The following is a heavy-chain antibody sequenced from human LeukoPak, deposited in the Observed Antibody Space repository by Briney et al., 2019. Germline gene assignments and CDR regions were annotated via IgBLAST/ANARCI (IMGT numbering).Heavy chain of an antibody. CDR3: ARDQLVVVPAADDAFDI. J-gene: IGHJ3*02. Sequence: GSLRLSCAASGLTFSDYYMSWLRQAPGKVLEWVSYISSSGSTIYYADSVKGRFTISRDNAKNSLYLQMNSLRAEDTAVYYCARDQLVVVPAADDAFDIWGQGTMVTVSS. CDR2: ISSSGSTI. CDR1: GLTFSDYY. D-gene: IGHD2-2*01. V-gene: IGHV3-11*01.